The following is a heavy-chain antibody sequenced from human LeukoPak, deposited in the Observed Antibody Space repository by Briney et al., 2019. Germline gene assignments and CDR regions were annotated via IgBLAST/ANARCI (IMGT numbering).Heavy chain of an antibody. CDR2: ISSSSSTI. CDR3: AREGDCSSTSCYQKVYYYYGMDV. J-gene: IGHJ6*02. V-gene: IGHV3-48*04. CDR1: GFTFSSYS. Sequence: GGSLRLSCAASGFTFSSYSMNWVRQAPGKGLEWVSYISSSSSTIYYADSVKGRFTISRDNAKNSLYLQMNSLRAEDTAVYYCAREGDCSSTSCYQKVYYYYGMDVWGQGTTVTVSS. D-gene: IGHD2-2*01.